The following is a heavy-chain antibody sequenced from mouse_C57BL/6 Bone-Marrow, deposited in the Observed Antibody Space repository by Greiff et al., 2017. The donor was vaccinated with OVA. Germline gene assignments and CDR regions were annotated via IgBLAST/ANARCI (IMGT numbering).Heavy chain of an antibody. J-gene: IGHJ3*01. CDR3: ARVAAQAFAY. D-gene: IGHD3-2*02. CDR2: IYPGDGDT. V-gene: IGHV1-80*01. Sequence: VQLQQSGAELVKPGASVKISCKASGYAFSSYWMSWVKQRPGKGLEWIGQIYPGDGDTNYNGKFKGKATLTADKSSSTAYMQLSSLTSEDSAVYFCARVAAQAFAYWGQGTLVTVSA. CDR1: GYAFSSYW.